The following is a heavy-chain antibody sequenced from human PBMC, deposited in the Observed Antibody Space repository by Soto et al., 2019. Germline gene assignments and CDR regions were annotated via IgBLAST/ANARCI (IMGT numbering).Heavy chain of an antibody. D-gene: IGHD2-8*02. V-gene: IGHV3-21*01. CDR1: GLTFDTYT. CDR3: ARGSASKSGHLWYFDL. CDR2: ISATTTYK. J-gene: IGHJ2*01. Sequence: GGSMRLCCTASGLTFDTYTMNGLGQAPGRGLEWVSSISATTTYKYYAASVEGRFTISRDNAKNSLYLQTNSLGAEDTAVYYCARGSASKSGHLWYFDLWGRGTLVTVPS.